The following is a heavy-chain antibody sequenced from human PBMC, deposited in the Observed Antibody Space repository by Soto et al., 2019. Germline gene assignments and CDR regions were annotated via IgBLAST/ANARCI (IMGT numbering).Heavy chain of an antibody. D-gene: IGHD2-2*01. Sequence: SETLSLTCTVSGGSISSSSYYWGWIRQPPGKGLEWIGSIYYSGSTYYNPSLKSRVTISVDTSKNQFSLKLSSVTAADTAVYYCARHGATSPGYVDYWGQGTLVTVSS. CDR2: IYYSGST. CDR3: ARHGATSPGYVDY. CDR1: GGSISSSSYY. J-gene: IGHJ4*02. V-gene: IGHV4-39*01.